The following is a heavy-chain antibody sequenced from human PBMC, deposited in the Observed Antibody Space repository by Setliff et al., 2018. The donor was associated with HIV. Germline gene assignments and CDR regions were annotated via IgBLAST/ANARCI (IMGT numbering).Heavy chain of an antibody. CDR1: GGSISSSNW. J-gene: IGHJ4*02. V-gene: IGHV4-4*02. CDR2: IYHGGST. Sequence: PSETLSLTCAVSGGSISSSNWWSWVRQPPGKGLEWMGEIYHGGSTNYNPSLKSRVTISVDKSKNQFSLKLASVTAADTAVYYCACGEPYYYDSTGYSGNYFDYWGQGTLVTVSS. CDR3: ACGEPYYYDSTGYSGNYFDY. D-gene: IGHD3-22*01.